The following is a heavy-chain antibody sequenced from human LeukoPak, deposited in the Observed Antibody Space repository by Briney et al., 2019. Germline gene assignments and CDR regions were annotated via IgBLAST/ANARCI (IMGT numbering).Heavy chain of an antibody. CDR1: GVSVSSHY. V-gene: IGHV4-59*02. Sequence: ETLSPTCTVSGVSVSSHYWSWIRQPPGKGREGIGYINYSGTTNYNPSLKSRVIMSVDTSKNQFSLRLTSVTAADTAVYYCARGPEGSGSYIFDYWGQGTLVTVSS. D-gene: IGHD3-10*01. CDR3: ARGPEGSGSYIFDY. J-gene: IGHJ4*02. CDR2: INYSGTT.